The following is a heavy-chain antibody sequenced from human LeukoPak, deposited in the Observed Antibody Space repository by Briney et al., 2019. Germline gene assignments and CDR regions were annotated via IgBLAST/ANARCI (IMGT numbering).Heavy chain of an antibody. CDR3: AGGRYQAIVDY. J-gene: IGHJ4*02. Sequence: ASVKVSCKASGYTFTSYAIHWVRQAPGQRLEWMGWINAGNGNTKYSQKFQGRVTITRDTSASTAYMELSGLRSEDTAVYYCAGGRYQAIVDYWGQGTLVTVSS. V-gene: IGHV1-3*01. CDR1: GYTFTSYA. D-gene: IGHD2-2*01. CDR2: INAGNGNT.